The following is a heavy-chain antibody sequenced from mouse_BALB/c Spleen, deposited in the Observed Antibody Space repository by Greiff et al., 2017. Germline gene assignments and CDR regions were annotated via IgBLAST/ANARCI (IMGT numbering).Heavy chain of an antibody. V-gene: IGHV7-3*02. CDR3: ARVAMDY. Sequence: EVQLVESGGGLVQPGGSLRLSCATSGFTFTDYYMSWVRQPPGKALEWLGFIRNKANGYTTEYSASVKGRFTISRDNSQSILYLQMNTLRAEDSATYYCARVAMDYWGQGTSVTVSS. CDR2: IRNKANGYTT. J-gene: IGHJ4*01. CDR1: GFTFTDYY.